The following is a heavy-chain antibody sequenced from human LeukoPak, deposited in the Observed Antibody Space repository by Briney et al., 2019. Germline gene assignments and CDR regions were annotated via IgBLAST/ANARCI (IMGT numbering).Heavy chain of an antibody. D-gene: IGHD1-26*01. Sequence: GGSLRLSCAASGFTFSSYAMSWVRQAPGKGLEWVSAISGSGGSTYYAGSVKGRFTISRDNSKNTLYLQMNSLRAEDTAVYYCAKDLVGAHDAFDIWGQGTMVTVSS. J-gene: IGHJ3*02. V-gene: IGHV3-23*01. CDR1: GFTFSSYA. CDR2: ISGSGGST. CDR3: AKDLVGAHDAFDI.